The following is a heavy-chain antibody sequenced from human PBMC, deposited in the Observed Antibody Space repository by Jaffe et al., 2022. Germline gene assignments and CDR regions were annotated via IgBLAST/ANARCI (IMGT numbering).Heavy chain of an antibody. CDR1: GFTFSSYG. J-gene: IGHJ3*02. CDR2: IRYDGSNK. D-gene: IGHD3-10*01. V-gene: IGHV3-30*02. Sequence: QVQLVESGGGVVQPGGSLRLSCAASGFTFSSYGMHWVRQAPGKGLEWVAFIRYDGSNKYYADSVKGRFTISRDNSKNTLYLQMNSLRAEDTAVYYCARLWFGELPHDAFDIWGQGTMVTVSS. CDR3: ARLWFGELPHDAFDI.